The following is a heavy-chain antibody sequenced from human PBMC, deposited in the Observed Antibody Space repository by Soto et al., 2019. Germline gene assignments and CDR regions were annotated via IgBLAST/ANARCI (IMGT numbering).Heavy chain of an antibody. CDR2: ITGSGGSA. Sequence: GGSLRLSCGASGFMFSSLGMSWVRQTPGRGLEWVSEITGSGGSALYADSVKGRFTISRDNSKNALYLRMSSLRADDTALYYRAKGLAVAGPKSRFFDYWGQGTLVTVSS. CDR3: AKGLAVAGPKSRFFDY. J-gene: IGHJ4*02. CDR1: GFMFSSLG. V-gene: IGHV3-23*01. D-gene: IGHD6-19*01.